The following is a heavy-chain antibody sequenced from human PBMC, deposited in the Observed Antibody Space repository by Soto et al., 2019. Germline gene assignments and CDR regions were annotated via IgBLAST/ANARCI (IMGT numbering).Heavy chain of an antibody. CDR2: IKSKTDGGTT. D-gene: IGHD2-15*01. Sequence: GGSLRLSCAASGFTFSNAWMSWVRQAPGKGLEWVGRIKSKTDGGTTDYAAPVKGRFTISRDDPKNTLYLQMNSLKTEDTAVYYCTTAVVVVAATRDYYYMDVWGKGTTVTVSS. V-gene: IGHV3-15*01. CDR3: TTAVVVVAATRDYYYMDV. J-gene: IGHJ6*03. CDR1: GFTFSNAW.